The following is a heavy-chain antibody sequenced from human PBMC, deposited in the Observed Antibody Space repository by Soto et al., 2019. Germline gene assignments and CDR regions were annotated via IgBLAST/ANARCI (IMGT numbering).Heavy chain of an antibody. CDR2: INHSGST. CDR3: ARGAGYYDFWSGYYNGFDY. Sequence: SETLSLTCAVYGGSFSGYYWSWIRQPPGKGLEWIGEINHSGSTNYNPSLKSRVTISVDTSKNQFSLKRSSVTAADTAVYYCARGAGYYDFWSGYYNGFDYWGQGTLVTVSS. CDR1: GGSFSGYY. J-gene: IGHJ4*02. V-gene: IGHV4-34*01. D-gene: IGHD3-3*01.